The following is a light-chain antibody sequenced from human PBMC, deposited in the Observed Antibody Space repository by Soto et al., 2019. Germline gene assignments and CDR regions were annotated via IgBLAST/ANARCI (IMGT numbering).Light chain of an antibody. CDR1: QNINTY. CDR2: DAS. J-gene: IGKJ4*01. V-gene: IGKV3-11*01. Sequence: EIVLTQSPATLSLSLGERATLSCRASQNINTYLVWDHQKPGQTPRLLIYDASKRATGIPDRFSGSGSGTHFTPSISSLAPEDFALYYCQQRSRWPRVFGGGTKVEI. CDR3: QQRSRWPRV.